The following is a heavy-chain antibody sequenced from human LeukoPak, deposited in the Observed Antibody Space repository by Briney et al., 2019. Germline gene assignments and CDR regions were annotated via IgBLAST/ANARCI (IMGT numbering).Heavy chain of an antibody. V-gene: IGHV4-61*02. CDR3: ARTHSSGWSGSYWYFDL. Sequence: PSQTLSLTCTVSGGSISSGSYYWSWIRQPAGKGLEWIGRIYTSGSTNYNPSLKSRVTISVDTSKNQLPLKLSSVTAADTAVYYCARTHSSGWSGSYWYFDLWGRGTLVTVSS. CDR1: GGSISSGSYY. D-gene: IGHD6-19*01. J-gene: IGHJ2*01. CDR2: IYTSGST.